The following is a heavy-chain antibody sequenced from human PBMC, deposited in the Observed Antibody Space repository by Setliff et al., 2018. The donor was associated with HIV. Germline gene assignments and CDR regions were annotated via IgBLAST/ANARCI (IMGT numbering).Heavy chain of an antibody. D-gene: IGHD6-13*01. V-gene: IGHV3-23*01. CDR1: GFAFGSFA. CDR2: ISTNGDST. Sequence: GGSLRLSCAASGFAFGSFAMTWVRQAPGKGLEWVSSISTNGDSTFYADSVKGRFTISRDNSKNTLYLQMSSLRAEDTAIYYCAKKLAASSGYYWGRGTLVTVSS. CDR3: AKKLAASSGYY. J-gene: IGHJ4*02.